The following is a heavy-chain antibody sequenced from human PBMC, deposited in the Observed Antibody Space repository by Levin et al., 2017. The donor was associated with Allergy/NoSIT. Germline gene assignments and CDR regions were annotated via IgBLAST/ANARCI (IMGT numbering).Heavy chain of an antibody. CDR3: AREDGSTFDF. J-gene: IGHJ4*02. CDR2: IYYSGST. V-gene: IGHV4-31*03. D-gene: IGHD2-2*03. CDR1: GGSISGGGYH. Sequence: SQTLSLTCTVSGGSISGGGYHWTWIRQHPEKGLEWIGYIYYSGSTFYNPSLKSRLMISVDTPKNQFSLNVSSVTAEDTAVYYCAREDGSTFDFWGQGALVTVAS.